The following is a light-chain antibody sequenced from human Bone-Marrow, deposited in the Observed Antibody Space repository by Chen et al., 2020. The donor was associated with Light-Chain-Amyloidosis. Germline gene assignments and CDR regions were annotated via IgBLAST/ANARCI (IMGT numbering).Light chain of an antibody. CDR3: QVWDRSSDRPV. J-gene: IGLJ3*02. V-gene: IGLV3-21*02. CDR2: DDS. CDR1: NIGSTS. Sequence: SYVLTQPSSVSVAPGQTATIACGGNNIGSTSVHWYQQTPGQAPLLVVYDDSDRPSGIPERLSGSSAGNTATLNISRVGAGDEADYYCQVWDRSSDRPVFGGGTKLTVL.